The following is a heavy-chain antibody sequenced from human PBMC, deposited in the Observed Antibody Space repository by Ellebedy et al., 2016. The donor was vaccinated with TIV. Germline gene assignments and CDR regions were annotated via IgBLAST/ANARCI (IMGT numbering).Heavy chain of an antibody. CDR1: GFPFSSHS. D-gene: IGHD3-9*01. V-gene: IGHV3-48*01. J-gene: IGHJ4*02. CDR3: ARDSPTETGY. CDR2: ISSSSDVI. Sequence: GGSLRLXCAASGFPFSSHSVNWVRQAPGKGLEWVAYISSSSDVIYYADSVKGRFTISRDNAKNSLYLQMNSLRAEDTAVYYCARDSPTETGYWGQGTLVTVSS.